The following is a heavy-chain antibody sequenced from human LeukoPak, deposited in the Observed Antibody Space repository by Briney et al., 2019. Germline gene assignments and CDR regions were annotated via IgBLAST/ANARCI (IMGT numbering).Heavy chain of an antibody. D-gene: IGHD2-2*01. V-gene: IGHV3-30*04. Sequence: AGGSLRLSCAASGFTFSTYAMHWVRQAPGKGLEWVAVISYDGGNKYYADSVKGRFTISRDNSKNTLYLQMNSLRAEDTAVYYCAKGGYCSSTSCSGRFDPWGQGTLVTVSS. CDR2: ISYDGGNK. CDR3: AKGGYCSSTSCSGRFDP. J-gene: IGHJ5*02. CDR1: GFTFSTYA.